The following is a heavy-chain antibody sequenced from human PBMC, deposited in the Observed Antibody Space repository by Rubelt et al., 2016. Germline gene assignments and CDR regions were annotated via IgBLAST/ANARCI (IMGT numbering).Heavy chain of an antibody. V-gene: IGHV1-18*01. J-gene: IGHJ4*02. Sequence: QVQLVQSGAEVKKPGASVKVSCKASGGTFSSYGISWVRQAPGQGLEWMGWISAYNGNTNYARKCQGRVTMTTDTSTSTAYMELRSLRSDDTAVYYCARVEYYYDSSGYSDYWGQGTLVTVSS. D-gene: IGHD3-22*01. CDR2: ISAYNGNT. CDR3: ARVEYYYDSSGYSDY. CDR1: GGTFSSYG.